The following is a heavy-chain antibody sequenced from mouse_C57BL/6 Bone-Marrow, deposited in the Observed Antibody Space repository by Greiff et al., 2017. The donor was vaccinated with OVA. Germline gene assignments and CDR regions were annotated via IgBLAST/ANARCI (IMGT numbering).Heavy chain of an antibody. D-gene: IGHD2-3*01. CDR2: IYPRSGNT. CDR3: ASGGYDDISDWYFDV. V-gene: IGHV1-81*01. CDR1: GYTFTSYG. Sequence: VKLQESGAELARPGASVKLSCKASGYTFTSYGISWVKQRTGQGLEWIGDIYPRSGNTYYNEKFKGKATLTADKSSSTAYMELRSLTSEDTAVYYCASGGYDDISDWYFDVWGTGTTVTVTS. J-gene: IGHJ1*03.